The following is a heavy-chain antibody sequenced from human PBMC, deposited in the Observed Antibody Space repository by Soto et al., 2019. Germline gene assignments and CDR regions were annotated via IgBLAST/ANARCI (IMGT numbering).Heavy chain of an antibody. Sequence: PGGSLRLSCAASGFTFSSYAMSWVRQAPGKGLEWVSAISGSGGSTYYADSVKGRFTISRDNSKNTLYLQMNSLRAEDTAVYYCAKRPLRYYGSGSYEYFQHWGQGTLVTVSS. CDR2: ISGSGGST. D-gene: IGHD3-10*01. CDR3: AKRPLRYYGSGSYEYFQH. J-gene: IGHJ1*01. CDR1: GFTFSSYA. V-gene: IGHV3-23*01.